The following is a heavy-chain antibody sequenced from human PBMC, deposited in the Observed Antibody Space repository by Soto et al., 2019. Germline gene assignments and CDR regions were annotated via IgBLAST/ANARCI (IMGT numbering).Heavy chain of an antibody. Sequence: GGSLRLSCAVSGFTVSYNNMNWVRQAPGKGLEWVSIIYSGGTTYYADSVKGRFSISRDNSKNTLYLQMNSLRAEDTAVYYCAGAPNPYYFDYWGQGTLVTVSS. V-gene: IGHV3-66*01. J-gene: IGHJ4*02. CDR3: AGAPNPYYFDY. CDR1: GFTVSYNN. CDR2: IYSGGTT.